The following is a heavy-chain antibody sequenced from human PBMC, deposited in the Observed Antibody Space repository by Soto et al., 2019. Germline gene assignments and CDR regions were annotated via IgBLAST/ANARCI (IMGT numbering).Heavy chain of an antibody. CDR3: AREGGWSSSGVDY. D-gene: IGHD6-13*01. V-gene: IGHV4-31*03. Sequence: QVQLQESGPGLVKPSQTLSLTCTVSGGSISSGGYYWSWIRQHPGKGLEWIGYIYYSGSTYYNPSLKSGVTISVDTSKNQFSLKLSSVTAADTAVYYCAREGGWSSSGVDYWGQGTLVTVSS. J-gene: IGHJ4*02. CDR1: GGSISSGGYY. CDR2: IYYSGST.